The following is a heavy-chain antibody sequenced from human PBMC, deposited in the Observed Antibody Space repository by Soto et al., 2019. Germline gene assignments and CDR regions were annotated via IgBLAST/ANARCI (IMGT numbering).Heavy chain of an antibody. CDR1: GFTFSSHG. CDR3: AKLLSGWYPPLFHGMDV. J-gene: IGHJ6*02. CDR2: ISYDGSNK. Sequence: SLRLSCAASGFTFSSHGMHWVRQAPGKELEWVAVISYDGSNKYYADSVKGRFTISRDNSKNTLYLQMNSLRAEDTAVYYCAKLLSGWYPPLFHGMDVWGQGTTVTVSS. V-gene: IGHV3-30*18. D-gene: IGHD6-19*01.